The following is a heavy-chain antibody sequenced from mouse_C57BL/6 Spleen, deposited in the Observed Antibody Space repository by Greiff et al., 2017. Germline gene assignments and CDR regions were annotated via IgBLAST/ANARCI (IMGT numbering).Heavy chain of an antibody. CDR2: IHPNSGST. D-gene: IGHD1-1*01. V-gene: IGHV1-64*01. CDR1: GYTFTSYW. Sequence: VQLQQPGAELVKPGASVKLSCKASGYTFTSYWMHWVKQRPGQGLEWIGMIHPNSGSTNYNEKFKSKATLTVDKSSSTAYMQLSSLTSEDSAVYYCARSDYCGCGFAYWGQGTLVTVSA. J-gene: IGHJ3*01. CDR3: ARSDYCGCGFAY.